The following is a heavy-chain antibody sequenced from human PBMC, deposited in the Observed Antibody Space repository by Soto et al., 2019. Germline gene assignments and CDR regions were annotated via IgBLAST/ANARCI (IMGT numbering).Heavy chain of an antibody. CDR2: IWYDGSNK. CDR1: GFTFSSYG. D-gene: IGHD2-15*01. Sequence: HPGGSLRLSCAASGFTFSSYGMHWVRQAPGKGLEWVAVIWYDGSNKYYADSVKGRFTISRDNSKNTLYLQMNSLRAEETAVYYCARAVFGSGAAFDYWGQGTLVTVSS. V-gene: IGHV3-33*01. CDR3: ARAVFGSGAAFDY. J-gene: IGHJ4*02.